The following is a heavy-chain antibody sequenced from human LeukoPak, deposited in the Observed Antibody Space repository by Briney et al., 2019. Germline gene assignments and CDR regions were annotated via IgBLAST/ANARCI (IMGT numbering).Heavy chain of an antibody. CDR1: GFTFSDYY. D-gene: IGHD5-18*01. Sequence: GGSLRLSCAASGFTFSDYYMNWVRQAPGKGLEWVSYISSSGSPIYYADSVKGRFTISRDDAKNSLYLQMNSLRAEDTAVYYCASETAMVKGDAFDIWGQGTMVTVSS. CDR2: ISSSGSPI. J-gene: IGHJ3*02. CDR3: ASETAMVKGDAFDI. V-gene: IGHV3-11*04.